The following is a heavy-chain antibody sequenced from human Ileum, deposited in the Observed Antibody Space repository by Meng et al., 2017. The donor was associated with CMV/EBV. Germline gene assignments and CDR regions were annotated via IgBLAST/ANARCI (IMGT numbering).Heavy chain of an antibody. CDR3: AKEGGSGYYYYYYGMDV. Sequence: GGSLRLSCAASGFTFTNYAMGWVRRAPGKGLEWVSTIGDDTFYADSVKGRFTISRDNSKNTLYLQMNSLRAEDTAVYYCAKEGGSGYYYYYYGMDVWGQGTTVTISS. J-gene: IGHJ6*02. V-gene: IGHV3-23*01. CDR1: GFTFTNYA. CDR2: IGDDT. D-gene: IGHD6-19*01.